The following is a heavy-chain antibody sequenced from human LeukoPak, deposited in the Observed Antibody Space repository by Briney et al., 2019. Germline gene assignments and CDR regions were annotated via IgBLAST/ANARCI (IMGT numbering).Heavy chain of an antibody. CDR3: ARDHDPTGSSFPHAFDI. D-gene: IGHD6-13*01. CDR1: GGSISSGDYY. J-gene: IGHJ3*02. Sequence: SETLSLTCTVSGGSISSGDYYWSWIRQPPGKGLEWIGYIYYSGSTYYNPSLKSRVTISVDTSKNQFSLKLSSVTAADTAVYYYARDHDPTGSSFPHAFDIWGQGTMVTVSS. CDR2: IYYSGST. V-gene: IGHV4-30-4*01.